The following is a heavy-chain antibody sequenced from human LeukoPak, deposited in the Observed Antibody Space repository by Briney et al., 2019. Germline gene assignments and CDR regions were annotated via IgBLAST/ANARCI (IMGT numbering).Heavy chain of an antibody. D-gene: IGHD4-17*01. J-gene: IGHJ3*02. V-gene: IGHV4-34*01. CDR1: GGSISSYY. CDR3: ARAIRTTVTPPDAFDI. Sequence: SETLSLTCTVSGGSISSYYWSWIRQPPGKGLEWIGEINHSGSTNYNPSLKSRVTISVDTSKNQFSLKLSSVTAADTAVYYCARAIRTTVTPPDAFDIWGQGTMVTVSS. CDR2: INHSGST.